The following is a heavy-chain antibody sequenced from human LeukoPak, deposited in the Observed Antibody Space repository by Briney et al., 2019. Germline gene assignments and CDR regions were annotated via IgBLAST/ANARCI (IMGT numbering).Heavy chain of an antibody. CDR1: GGSISSGGYY. CDR2: IYYSGST. D-gene: IGHD5-18*01. J-gene: IGHJ4*02. CDR3: ARGWILTSLDY. V-gene: IGHV4-31*03. Sequence: PSETLSLTCTVSGGSISSGGYYWSWIRQHPGKSLEWIGYIYYSGSTYYNPSLKSRVTISVDTSKNQFSLKLSSVTAADTAVYYCARGWILTSLDYWGQGTLVTVSS.